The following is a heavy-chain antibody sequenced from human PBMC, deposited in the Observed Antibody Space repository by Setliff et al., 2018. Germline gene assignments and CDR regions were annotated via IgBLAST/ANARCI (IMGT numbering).Heavy chain of an antibody. CDR2: ISGSGGST. CDR3: AKRGPYCSGGTCHYYFDY. D-gene: IGHD2-15*01. Sequence: PGGSLRLSCAASGFTFTSYAMRWVRQAPGKGLEWVSAISGSGGSTYYADSVKGRFTISRDNSKNTVYLEMNSLRAEDTAVYYCAKRGPYCSGGTCHYYFDYWGQGTLVT. CDR1: GFTFTSYA. V-gene: IGHV3-23*01. J-gene: IGHJ4*02.